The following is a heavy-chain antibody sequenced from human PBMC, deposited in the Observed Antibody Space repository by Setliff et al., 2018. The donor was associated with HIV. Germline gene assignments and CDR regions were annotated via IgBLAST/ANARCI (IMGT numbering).Heavy chain of an antibody. CDR1: GDSINSGSYH. CDR2: IYISGSA. CDR3: VRAYCSRTTCYDDYYYMDV. J-gene: IGHJ6*03. V-gene: IGHV4-61*02. D-gene: IGHD2-2*01. Sequence: SETLSLTCTVSGDSINSGSYHWNWIRQPAGKGLEWIGRIYISGSANYNPSLKSRVTISVDTSKNQFSLKLNSVTAADTAAYHCVRAYCSRTTCYDDYYYMDVWGKGSTVTVSS.